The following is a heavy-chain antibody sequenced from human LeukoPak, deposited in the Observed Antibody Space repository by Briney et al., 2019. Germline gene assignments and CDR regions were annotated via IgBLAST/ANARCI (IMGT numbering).Heavy chain of an antibody. J-gene: IGHJ4*02. CDR1: GFTFSSYA. D-gene: IGHD6-6*01. Sequence: GGSLRLSCSASGFTFSSYAMRWVRQAPGKGLEYVSGISGNGGSTNYKDSVKGRFTISRDNSKNTLYLQMSSLRAEDTAVYYCVRGHSSSSNYFDYWGQGSLVTVSS. V-gene: IGHV3-64D*09. CDR2: ISGNGGST. CDR3: VRGHSSSSNYFDY.